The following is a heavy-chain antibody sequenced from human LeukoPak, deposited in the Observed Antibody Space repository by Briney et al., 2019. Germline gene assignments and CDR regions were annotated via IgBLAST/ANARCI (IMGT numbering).Heavy chain of an antibody. V-gene: IGHV1-69*04. CDR1: GGTFSSYA. CDR3: ARSPATKKTIYYYYGMDV. Sequence: GASGKVSCKASGGTFSSYAISWVRQAPGQGLEWMGRIIPIFGIANYAQKFQGRVTITADKSTSTAYMELSSLRSEDTAVYYCARSPATKKTIYYYYGMDVWGQGTTVTVSS. J-gene: IGHJ6*02. D-gene: IGHD2-15*01. CDR2: IIPIFGIA.